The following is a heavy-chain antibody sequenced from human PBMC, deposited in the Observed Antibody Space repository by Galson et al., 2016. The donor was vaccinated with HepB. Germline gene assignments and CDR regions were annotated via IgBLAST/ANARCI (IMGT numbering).Heavy chain of an antibody. V-gene: IGHV3-30*04. CDR3: ARELIVVAPDTQHYGMDA. CDR2: ISYDGTNE. D-gene: IGHD2-2*01. CDR1: GFTFRSFA. Sequence: SLRLSCAASGFTFRSFAMHWDRQAPGKGLEWVAVISYDGTNEYYVDSVRGRFTISRDNSKKTVSLQMNSLRPEDTAVYYCARELIVVAPDTQHYGMDAWGQGTTVTVSS. J-gene: IGHJ6*02.